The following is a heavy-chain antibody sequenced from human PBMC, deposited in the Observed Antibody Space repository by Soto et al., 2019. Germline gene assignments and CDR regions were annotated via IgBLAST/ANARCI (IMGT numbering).Heavy chain of an antibody. CDR2: IKSKFDGGRI. CDR3: TTSVTGTPRAIDY. CDR1: GFTFSGAW. J-gene: IGHJ4*02. Sequence: EVHLVESGGGPVKPGGSLRISCAASGFTFSGAWMSWVRQAPGKGLEGVGRIKSKFDGGRIDYAASVKGRFSISRDDSTNTLFLQMNSLKTEDTAVYFCTTSVTGTPRAIDYWGQGTLVTVSS. V-gene: IGHV3-15*01. D-gene: IGHD1-7*01.